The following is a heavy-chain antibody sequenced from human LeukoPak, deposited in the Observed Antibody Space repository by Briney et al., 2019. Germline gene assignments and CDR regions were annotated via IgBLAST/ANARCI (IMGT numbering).Heavy chain of an antibody. CDR1: GFTFSSYW. CDR2: LKKDGSEK. V-gene: IGHV3-7*01. J-gene: IGHJ4*02. Sequence: GGSLRLSCAASGFTFSSYWMSWVRQAPGKGLEWVANLKKDGSEKYYVDSVKGRFTTSRDNAKTSLYLQMNSLRAEDTAVYYCAKDWYSSGCMDYWGQGTLVTVSS. D-gene: IGHD6-19*01. CDR3: AKDWYSSGCMDY.